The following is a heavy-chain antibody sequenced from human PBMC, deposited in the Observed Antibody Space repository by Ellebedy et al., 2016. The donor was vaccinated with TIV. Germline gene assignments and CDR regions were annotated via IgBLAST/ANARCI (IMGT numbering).Heavy chain of an antibody. CDR2: IKSKTDGGTT. Sequence: GESLKISCTASGFTFSNAWMNWVRQAPGKGLEWVGRIKSKTDGGTTDYAAPVKGRFTISRDDSKNTLYLQMNSLKTEDTAVYYCTTEAVPGTPFDYWGQGTLVTVSS. CDR1: GFTFSNAW. CDR3: TTEAVPGTPFDY. D-gene: IGHD3-10*01. V-gene: IGHV3-15*07. J-gene: IGHJ4*02.